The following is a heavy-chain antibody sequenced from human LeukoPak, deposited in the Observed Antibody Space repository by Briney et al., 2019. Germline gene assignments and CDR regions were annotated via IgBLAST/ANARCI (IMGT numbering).Heavy chain of an antibody. D-gene: IGHD5-18*01. V-gene: IGHV3-49*04. J-gene: IGHJ4*02. CDR2: IRSKAYGGTT. CDR3: TVHVDTAMVTLDY. CDR1: GFTFGDYA. Sequence: GGSLRLSCTASGFTFGDYAMSWVRQAPGKGLEWVGFIRSKAYGGTTEYAASVKGRFTISRDDSKSIAYLQMNSLKTEDTAVYYCTVHVDTAMVTLDYWGQGTPVTVSS.